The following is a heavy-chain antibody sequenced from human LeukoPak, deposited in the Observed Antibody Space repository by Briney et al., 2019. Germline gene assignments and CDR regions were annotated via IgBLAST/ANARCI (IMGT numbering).Heavy chain of an antibody. D-gene: IGHD3-9*01. J-gene: IGHJ4*02. V-gene: IGHV3-21*01. CDR2: ISSSSSYI. Sequence: GGSRRLSCAASGFTFSSYSMNWVRQAPGKGLEWVSSISSSSSYIYYADSVKGRFTISRDNAKNSLYLQMNSLRAEDTAVYYCARGLRNDILTGSFDYWGQGTLVTVSS. CDR1: GFTFSSYS. CDR3: ARGLRNDILTGSFDY.